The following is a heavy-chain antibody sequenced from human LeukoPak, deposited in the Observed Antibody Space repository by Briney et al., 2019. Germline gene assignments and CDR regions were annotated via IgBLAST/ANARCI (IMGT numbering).Heavy chain of an antibody. Sequence: GGSLTLSCAASGFTFDDYGMSWDRQAPGKGLEWVSGINWNGGSTGYADSVKGRFTISRDNAKNSLYLQMNSLRAEDTALYYCARVLAAAGLPYYYMDVWGKGNTVTVSS. CDR1: GFTFDDYG. CDR3: ARVLAAAGLPYYYMDV. V-gene: IGHV3-20*04. CDR2: INWNGGST. D-gene: IGHD6-13*01. J-gene: IGHJ6*03.